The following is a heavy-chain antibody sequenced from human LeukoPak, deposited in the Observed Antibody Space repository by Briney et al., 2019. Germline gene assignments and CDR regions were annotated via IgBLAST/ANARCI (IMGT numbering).Heavy chain of an antibody. Sequence: GGSLRLSCAASGFTFSSYAMSWVRPAPGKGLEWVSAISGSGGSTYYADSVKGRFTISRDNSKNTLYLQMNSLRAEDTAVYYCAKDKRAAAGTTGDYWGQGTLVTVSS. CDR2: ISGSGGST. CDR3: AKDKRAAAGTTGDY. D-gene: IGHD6-13*01. V-gene: IGHV3-23*01. J-gene: IGHJ4*02. CDR1: GFTFSSYA.